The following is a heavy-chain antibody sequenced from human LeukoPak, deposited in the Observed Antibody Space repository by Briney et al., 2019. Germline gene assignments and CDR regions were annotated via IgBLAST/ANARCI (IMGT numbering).Heavy chain of an antibody. CDR2: INPSGGST. D-gene: IGHD1-14*01. CDR3: ARANRRWDFDY. J-gene: IGHJ4*02. V-gene: IGHV1-46*01. CDR1: GYTFTSYY. Sequence: ASVKVSCKASGYTFTSYYMHWVRQAPGQGLEWMGIINPSGGSTSYAQKFQGRVTMTRDTSTSTVYMELSRLRSDDTAVYYCARANRRWDFDYWGQGTLVTVSS.